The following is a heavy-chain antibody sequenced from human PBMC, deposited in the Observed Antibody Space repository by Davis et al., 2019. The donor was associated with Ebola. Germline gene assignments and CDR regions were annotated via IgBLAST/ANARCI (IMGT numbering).Heavy chain of an antibody. CDR3: ARSFYDISTADFYFDN. CDR2: IYHSGTA. CDR1: GGSISSGGYS. J-gene: IGHJ4*02. V-gene: IGHV4-30-2*01. Sequence: SETLSLTCAVSGGSISSGGYSWSWIRQPPGKGLAWIGYIYHSGTAYFNPSLKSRVTILVDDSKNLFSLNLTSVTAADTAMYYCARSFYDISTADFYFDNWGQGTLVTVSS. D-gene: IGHD3-9*01.